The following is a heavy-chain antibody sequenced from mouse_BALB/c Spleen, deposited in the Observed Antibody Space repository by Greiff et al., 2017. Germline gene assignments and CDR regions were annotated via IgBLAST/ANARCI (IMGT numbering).Heavy chain of an antibody. V-gene: IGHV2-6-7*01. Sequence: VKLMESGPGLVAPSQSLSITCTVSGFSLTGYGVNWVRQPPGKGLEWLGMIWGDGSTDYNSALKSRLSISKDNSKSQVFLKMNSLQTDDTARYYCAREGTYYGSKAWFAYWGQGTLVTVSA. D-gene: IGHD1-1*01. CDR1: GFSLTGYG. CDR2: IWGDGST. CDR3: AREGTYYGSKAWFAY. J-gene: IGHJ3*01.